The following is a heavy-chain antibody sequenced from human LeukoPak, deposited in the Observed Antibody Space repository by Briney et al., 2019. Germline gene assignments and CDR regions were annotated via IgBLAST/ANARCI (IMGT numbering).Heavy chain of an antibody. J-gene: IGHJ4*02. CDR2: IYYSGST. D-gene: IGHD3-22*01. V-gene: IGHV4-59*01. CDR1: GGSISSYY. CDR3: ARAEGVDYYDSSGYYYVVSGFDY. Sequence: SETLSLTCTVSGGSISSYYWSWIRQPPGKGLEWIGYIYYSGSTNYNPSLKSRVIISVDTSKNQFSLKLSSVTAADTAVYYCARAEGVDYYDSSGYYYVVSGFDYWGQGTLVTVSS.